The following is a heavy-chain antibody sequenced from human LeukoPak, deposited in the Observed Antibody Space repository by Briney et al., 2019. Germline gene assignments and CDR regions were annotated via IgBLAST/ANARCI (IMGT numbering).Heavy chain of an antibody. CDR2: ISYDGSNK. CDR1: GFTFSSYA. J-gene: IGHJ4*02. D-gene: IGHD6-13*01. V-gene: IGHV3-30*04. CDR3: ARDHPGIAAAGTWGFDY. Sequence: GGSLRLSCAASGFTFSSYAMHWVRQAPGKGLEWVAVISYDGSNKYYADSVKGRFTISRDNSKNTLYLQMSSLRAEDTAVYYCARDHPGIAAAGTWGFDYWGQGTLVTVSS.